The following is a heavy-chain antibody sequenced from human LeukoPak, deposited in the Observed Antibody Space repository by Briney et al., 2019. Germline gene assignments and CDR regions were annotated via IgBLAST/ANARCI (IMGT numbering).Heavy chain of an antibody. CDR2: ITSSSGTM. Sequence: GGSLRLSCAASGFSFSSYSMNWVRQAPGKGLEWVSYITSSSGTMHYADAVKGRFAVSRDNAKNSLYLQMNSLRAEDTAVYYCARKSGSSGYPFDYWGQGTLVTVSS. V-gene: IGHV3-48*01. J-gene: IGHJ4*02. D-gene: IGHD3-22*01. CDR1: GFSFSSYS. CDR3: ARKSGSSGYPFDY.